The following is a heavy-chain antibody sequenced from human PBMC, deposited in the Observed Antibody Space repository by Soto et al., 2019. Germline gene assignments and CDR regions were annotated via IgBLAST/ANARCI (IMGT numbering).Heavy chain of an antibody. CDR2: ISSSGRTT. V-gene: IGHV3-48*03. CDR3: ARDRDELVGIFPYYYGMDV. CDR1: GFTFSSYE. Sequence: EVQLVESGGGLVQPGGSLRLSCAASGFTFSSYEMNWVRQAPGKGLEWVSYISSSGRTTYYADSVKGRFTISRDNAKNSLSLHMNSLRADDTAVYYCARDRDELVGIFPYYYGMDVWGQGTTVTVSS. D-gene: IGHD2-21*01. J-gene: IGHJ6*02.